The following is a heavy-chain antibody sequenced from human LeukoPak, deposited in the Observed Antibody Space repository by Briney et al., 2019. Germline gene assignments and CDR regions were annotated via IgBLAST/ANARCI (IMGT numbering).Heavy chain of an antibody. J-gene: IGHJ5*02. CDR1: GGSISSYY. CDR3: ARERITMVRGKTENNWFDP. D-gene: IGHD3-10*01. V-gene: IGHV4-59*12. CDR2: IYYSGST. Sequence: SETLSLTCTVSGGSISSYYWSWIRQPPGKGLEWIGYIYYSGSTNYNPSLKSRVTISVDTSKNQFSLKLSSVTAADTAVYYCARERITMVRGKTENNWFDPWGQGTLVTVSS.